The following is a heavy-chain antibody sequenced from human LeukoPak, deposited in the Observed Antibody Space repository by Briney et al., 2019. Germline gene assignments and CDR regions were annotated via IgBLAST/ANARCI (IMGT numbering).Heavy chain of an antibody. CDR3: ARHLEGGSGSNAFDI. J-gene: IGHJ3*02. Sequence: SVKVSCKASGGTFSSYAISWVRQAPGQGLEWMGGIIPIFGTANYAQKFQGRVTITTDESTSTAYMELSSLRSEDTAVYYFARHLEGGSGSNAFDIWGQGTMVTVYS. CDR1: GGTFSSYA. V-gene: IGHV1-69*05. CDR2: IIPIFGTA. D-gene: IGHD3-10*01.